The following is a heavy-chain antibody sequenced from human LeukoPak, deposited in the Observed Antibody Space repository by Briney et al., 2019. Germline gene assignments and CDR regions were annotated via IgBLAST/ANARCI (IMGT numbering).Heavy chain of an antibody. Sequence: GESLKISCKGSGYSFTRYWIGWVRQMPGKGLEWMGIIYPGDSDTRYSPSFQGQVTISADKSISTAYLQWSSLKASDTAMYYCARAIYDYYDSSGLEAFDIWGQGTMVTVSS. V-gene: IGHV5-51*01. J-gene: IGHJ3*02. CDR2: IYPGDSDT. CDR1: GYSFTRYW. CDR3: ARAIYDYYDSSGLEAFDI. D-gene: IGHD3-22*01.